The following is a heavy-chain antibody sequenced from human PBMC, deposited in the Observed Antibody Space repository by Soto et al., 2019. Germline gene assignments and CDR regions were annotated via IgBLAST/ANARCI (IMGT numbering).Heavy chain of an antibody. CDR1: GGTFSSYA. V-gene: IGHV1-69*01. CDR3: ARDDFDYCSSTSCYGGDGFDP. J-gene: IGHJ5*02. Sequence: QVQLVQSGAEVKKPGSSGKVSCKASGGTFSSYAISWVRQAPGQGLEWMGGIIPIFGTANYAQKFQGRVTITADEATSTDYMELSSLRSEDTAVYYCARDDFDYCSSTSCYGGDGFDPWGQGTLVTVSS. CDR2: IIPIFGTA. D-gene: IGHD2-2*01.